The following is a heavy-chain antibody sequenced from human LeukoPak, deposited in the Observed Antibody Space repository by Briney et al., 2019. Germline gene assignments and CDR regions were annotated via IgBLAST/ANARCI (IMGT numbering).Heavy chain of an antibody. V-gene: IGHV4-30-2*03. D-gene: IGHD6-13*01. J-gene: IGHJ4*02. CDR1: GGSISSGGYS. CDR2: IYHSGST. Sequence: SETLSLTCAVSGGSISSGGYSWSWIRQPPGKGLEWIGYIYHSGSTYYNPSLKSRVTISVDTSKNQFSLKLSSVTAADTAVYYCARRGIAAAGIDYWGQGTLVTVSS. CDR3: ARRGIAAAGIDY.